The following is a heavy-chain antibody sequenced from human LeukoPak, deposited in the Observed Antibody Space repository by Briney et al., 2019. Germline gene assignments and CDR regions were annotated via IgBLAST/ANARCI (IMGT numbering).Heavy chain of an antibody. CDR2: ISSSGSST. J-gene: IGHJ4*02. CDR3: ANTRSRITMVRGVIIAFDY. CDR1: GFTFSSYA. V-gene: IGHV3-23*01. Sequence: GGSLRLSCAASGFTFSSYAMSWVRQAPGKGLEWVSAISSSGSSTYYADSVKGRFTISRDNSKNTLYLQMNSLRAEDTAVYYCANTRSRITMVRGVIIAFDYWGQGTLVTVSS. D-gene: IGHD3-10*01.